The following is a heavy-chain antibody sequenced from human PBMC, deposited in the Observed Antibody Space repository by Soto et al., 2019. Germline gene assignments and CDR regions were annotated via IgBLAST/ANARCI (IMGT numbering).Heavy chain of an antibody. Sequence: QVQLVESGGGVVQPGRSLRLSCAASGFTFRTFGMHWVRQAPGMGLVRVASISNDAKNDYYTDSVRGRFTISRDNSRDALYLEMSSLRVEETARYYCAKDYDDTGFAKWCQGILVTVS. D-gene: IGHD3-3*01. CDR1: GFTFRTFG. CDR3: AKDYDDTGFAK. J-gene: IGHJ4*02. CDR2: ISNDAKND. V-gene: IGHV3-30*18.